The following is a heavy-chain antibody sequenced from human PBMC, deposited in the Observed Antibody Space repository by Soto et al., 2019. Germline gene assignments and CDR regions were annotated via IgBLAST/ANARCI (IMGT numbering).Heavy chain of an antibody. V-gene: IGHV3-30*18. CDR3: AKDPEYYDILTGYYRYYYYYGMDV. Sequence: GGSLRLSCAASGFTFSSDGMHWVRQAPGKGLEWVAVISYDGSNKYYADSVKGRFTISRDNSKNTLYLQMNSLRAEDTAVYYCAKDPEYYDILTGYYRYYYYYGMDVWGQGTTVTVS. CDR2: ISYDGSNK. D-gene: IGHD3-9*01. CDR1: GFTFSSDG. J-gene: IGHJ6*02.